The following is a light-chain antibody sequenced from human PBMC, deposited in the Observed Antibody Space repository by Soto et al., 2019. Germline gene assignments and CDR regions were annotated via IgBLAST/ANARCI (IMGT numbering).Light chain of an antibody. CDR2: GAS. V-gene: IGKV3-15*01. CDR3: QHYNNWPMYT. Sequence: EIVLTQSPGTLSLSPGERATLSCRASQSVSSNFLAWYQQKRGRAPRLLIYGASTRATGIPARFSGSGSGTEFTLTISSLQSEDFAVYYCQHYNNWPMYTFGQGTKLEIK. J-gene: IGKJ2*01. CDR1: QSVSSNF.